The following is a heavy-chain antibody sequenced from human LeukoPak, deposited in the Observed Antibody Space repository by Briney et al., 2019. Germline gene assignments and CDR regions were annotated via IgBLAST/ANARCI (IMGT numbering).Heavy chain of an antibody. CDR2: TLYDGSNK. D-gene: IGHD5-18*01. CDR3: ARGRGYNYGYPFDY. CDR1: GFTFSSYA. V-gene: IGHV3-30-3*01. J-gene: IGHJ4*02. Sequence: GGSLRLSCAASGFTFSSYAMQWVRLAPGKGLEWVAVTLYDGSNKYYADSVKGRFTISRDNSKNTLYLQMNSLRAEDTAVYFCARGRGYNYGYPFDYWGQGTLVTVSS.